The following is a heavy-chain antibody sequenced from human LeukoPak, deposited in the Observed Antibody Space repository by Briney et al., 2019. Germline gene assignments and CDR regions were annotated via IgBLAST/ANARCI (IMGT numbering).Heavy chain of an antibody. D-gene: IGHD2/OR15-2a*01. Sequence: GGSLRLSCAASGFTFSSYDMSWARQAPGKGLEWVSVISGSGGSTYYADSVKGRFTISRDNSKNTLYLQMNSLRAEDTAVYYCAKFYTAWAFDIWGQGTMVTVSS. CDR2: ISGSGGST. CDR1: GFTFSSYD. J-gene: IGHJ3*02. V-gene: IGHV3-23*01. CDR3: AKFYTAWAFDI.